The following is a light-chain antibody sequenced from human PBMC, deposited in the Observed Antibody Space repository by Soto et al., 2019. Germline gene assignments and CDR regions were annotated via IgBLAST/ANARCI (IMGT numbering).Light chain of an antibody. J-gene: IGKJ2*01. CDR2: GAS. V-gene: IGKV3-20*01. Sequence: ESVLTQSPGTLSLSPGERATLSCRASQTVSSKYLTWYQQKPGQAPRLLIYGASIRATGIPDRFRGSRSGADFTLTISKLEPEDFAVYYCQQLDESPPEFTFGQGTKLEI. CDR1: QTVSSKY. CDR3: QQLDESPPEFT.